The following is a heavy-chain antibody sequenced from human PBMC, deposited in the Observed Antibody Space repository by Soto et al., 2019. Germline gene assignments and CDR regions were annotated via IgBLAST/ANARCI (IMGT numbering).Heavy chain of an antibody. CDR1: GGSISSGANY. D-gene: IGHD2-2*01. CDR3: PRVLCSRTTCHLQYWFDPCPQYSRGPPDTSADFCAKVVSGGHLDY. CDR2: IYYNGSG. Sequence: PSETLSLTCTVSGGSISSGANYWSWARQGPGKGLEWIGNIYYNGSGYCNPSLKTRLTMSIDGSKNSFSLTLPSGPAAGTAVYYCPRVLCSRTTCHLQYWFDPCPQYSRGPPDTSADFCAKVVSGGHLDYWGQGTLVTVSS. V-gene: IGHV4-31*03. J-gene: IGHJ4*02.